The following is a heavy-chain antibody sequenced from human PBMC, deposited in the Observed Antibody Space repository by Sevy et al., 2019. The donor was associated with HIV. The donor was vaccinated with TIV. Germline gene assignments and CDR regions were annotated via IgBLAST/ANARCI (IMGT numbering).Heavy chain of an antibody. CDR3: ARDFRSPFDP. Sequence: SETLSLTCTVSGDSISSGDYYWSWIRQPPGKGLEWIGYIYYSESTYYHPSLKSRVTISVDTSKNQFSLKLRSVTAADTAVYYCARDFRSPFDPWGQGILVTVSS. CDR1: GDSISSGDYY. CDR2: IYYSEST. J-gene: IGHJ5*02. V-gene: IGHV4-30-4*01.